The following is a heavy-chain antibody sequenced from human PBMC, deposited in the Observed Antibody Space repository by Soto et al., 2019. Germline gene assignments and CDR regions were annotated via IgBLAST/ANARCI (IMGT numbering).Heavy chain of an antibody. Sequence: GGSLRLSCTASGFTFGDYAMSWVRQAPGKGLEWVGFIRSKAYGGTTEYAASVKGRFTTSRDDSKSIAYLQMNSLKTEDTAVYYCTRGYSSSWYGPIGWFDPWGQGTMVTVYS. CDR1: GFTFGDYA. V-gene: IGHV3-49*04. CDR2: IRSKAYGGTT. D-gene: IGHD6-13*01. J-gene: IGHJ5*02. CDR3: TRGYSSSWYGPIGWFDP.